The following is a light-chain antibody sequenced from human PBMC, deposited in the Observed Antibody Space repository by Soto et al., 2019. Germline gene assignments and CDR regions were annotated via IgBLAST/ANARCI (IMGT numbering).Light chain of an antibody. CDR3: SSYTSSSTVV. CDR1: XXXVGGYNY. V-gene: IGLV2-14*01. CDR2: EVS. J-gene: IGLJ2*01. Sequence: QSALTXPASVSGSPGQSXTXXXTXXXXXVGGYNYVSWYQQHPGKAPKLMIYEVSNRPSGVSNRFSGSKSGNTASLTISGLQAEDEADYYCSSYTSSSTVVFGGGTQLTVL.